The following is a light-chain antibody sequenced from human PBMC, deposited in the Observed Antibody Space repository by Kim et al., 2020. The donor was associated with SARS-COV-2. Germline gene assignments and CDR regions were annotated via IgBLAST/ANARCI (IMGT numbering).Light chain of an antibody. CDR1: NNNVGNKG. CDR3: SAWDSSLSDWV. V-gene: IGLV10-54*01. CDR2: RNN. J-gene: IGLJ3*02. Sequence: LTQPPSVSKGLRQTATLTCTGNNNNVGNKGAAWLQQHQGHPPKLLSYRNNNRPSGISERLSASRSGNTATLTITGLQPEDEADYYCSAWDSSLSDWVFGGGTQLTVL.